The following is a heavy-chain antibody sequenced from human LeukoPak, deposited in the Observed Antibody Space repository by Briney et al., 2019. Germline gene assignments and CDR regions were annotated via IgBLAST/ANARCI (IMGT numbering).Heavy chain of an antibody. CDR3: ATDSSGFVDYDY. Sequence: ASVKVSCKASGGTFSSYAISWVRQAPGQGLEWMGWINPNSGGTNYAQKFQGRVTMTRDTSISTAYMELSRLRSDDTAVYYCATDSSGFVDYDYWGQGTLVTVSS. J-gene: IGHJ4*02. CDR1: GGTFSSYA. V-gene: IGHV1-2*02. CDR2: INPNSGGT. D-gene: IGHD3-22*01.